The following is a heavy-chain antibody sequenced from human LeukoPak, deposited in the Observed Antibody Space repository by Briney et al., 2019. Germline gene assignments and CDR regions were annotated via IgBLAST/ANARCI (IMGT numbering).Heavy chain of an antibody. CDR1: GYTFTGYY. Sequence: GASVKVSCKASGYTFTGYYMHWVRQAPGQGLEWMGWINPNSGGTNYAQKFQGRVTMTRDTSISTAYMELSRLRSDDTAVYYCARVSGYYYYYMDVWGKGTTVTVSS. J-gene: IGHJ6*03. V-gene: IGHV1-2*02. CDR2: INPNSGGT. CDR3: ARVSGYYYYYMDV.